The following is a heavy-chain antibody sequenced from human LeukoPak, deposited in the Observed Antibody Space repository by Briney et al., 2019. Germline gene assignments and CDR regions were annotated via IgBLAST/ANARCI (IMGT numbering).Heavy chain of an antibody. CDR3: ARAGVDYYDSSGYYYPNDY. J-gene: IGHJ4*02. D-gene: IGHD3-22*01. CDR2: INSDGSST. V-gene: IGHV3-74*01. Sequence: GGSLRLSCAASGFTFSSYWMHWVRQAPGKGLVWVSRINSDGSSTSYADSVKGRFTISRDNAKNTLYLQMNSLRAEDTAVYYCARAGVDYYDSSGYYYPNDYWGQGTLSPSPQ. CDR1: GFTFSSYW.